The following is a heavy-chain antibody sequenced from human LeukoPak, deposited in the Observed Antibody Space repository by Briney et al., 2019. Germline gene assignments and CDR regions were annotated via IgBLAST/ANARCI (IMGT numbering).Heavy chain of an antibody. CDR3: ARIAVAGTGGYYFDY. V-gene: IGHV3-23*01. Sequence: GGSLRLSCAASGFTFSSYAMSWVRQAPGKGLEWVSVISGSGDSTYYADSVKGRFTISRDNSKNTLYLQMNSLRAEDTAVYYCARIAVAGTGGYYFDYWGQGTLVTVSS. CDR2: ISGSGDST. CDR1: GFTFSSYA. J-gene: IGHJ4*02. D-gene: IGHD6-19*01.